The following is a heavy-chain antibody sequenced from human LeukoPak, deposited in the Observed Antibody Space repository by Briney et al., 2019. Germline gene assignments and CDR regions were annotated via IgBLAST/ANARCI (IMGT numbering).Heavy chain of an antibody. Sequence: PGKSLRLSCAASGFSFNAYWMHWVRQAPGTGLEWVAVMSYDENSKYYADSVKGRFTISRDNAKNSLYLQMNSLRAEDTALYYCASKIAWGQGTLVTVSS. V-gene: IGHV3-30-3*01. J-gene: IGHJ4*02. CDR2: MSYDENSK. D-gene: IGHD3-22*01. CDR3: ASKIA. CDR1: GFSFNAYW.